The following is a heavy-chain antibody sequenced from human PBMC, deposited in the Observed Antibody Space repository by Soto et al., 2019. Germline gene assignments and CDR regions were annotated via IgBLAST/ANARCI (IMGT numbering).Heavy chain of an antibody. Sequence: QLQLQESGPGLVKPSETLSLTCTVSGGSISSSSYYWGWIRQPPGKGLEWIGSIYYSGSTYYNPSLKSRVTISVDTSKNQFSLKLRSVTAADTAVYYCATLWFGEGNYWGQGTLVTVSS. V-gene: IGHV4-39*01. CDR3: ATLWFGEGNY. CDR2: IYYSGST. J-gene: IGHJ4*02. D-gene: IGHD3-10*01. CDR1: GGSISSSSYY.